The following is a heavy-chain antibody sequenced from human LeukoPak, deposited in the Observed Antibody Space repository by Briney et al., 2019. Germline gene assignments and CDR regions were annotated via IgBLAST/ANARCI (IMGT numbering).Heavy chain of an antibody. Sequence: GASVKVSCKASGGTFSSYAISWVRQAPGQGLGWMGRIIPIFSTANYAQKFQGRVTITTDESTSTAYMELSSLRSEDTAVYYCARDRDTAMDYYYYMDVWGKGTTVTVSS. J-gene: IGHJ6*03. CDR2: IIPIFSTA. V-gene: IGHV1-69*05. D-gene: IGHD5-18*01. CDR1: GGTFSSYA. CDR3: ARDRDTAMDYYYYMDV.